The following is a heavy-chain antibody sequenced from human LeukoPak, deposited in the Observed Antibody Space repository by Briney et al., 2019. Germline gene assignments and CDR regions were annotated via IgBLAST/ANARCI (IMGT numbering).Heavy chain of an antibody. CDR3: ARTIVVLTGYYFDY. Sequence: PSETLSLTCTVSGGSISTYYWSWIRQPAGKGLEGIGRIYTSGSTNYNPSLKSRVTMSVDTSKNQFSLRLSSVPAADTAVYYCARTIVVLTGYYFDYWGQGPLVTVSS. CDR2: IYTSGST. CDR1: GGSISTYY. D-gene: IGHD3-22*01. J-gene: IGHJ4*02. V-gene: IGHV4-4*07.